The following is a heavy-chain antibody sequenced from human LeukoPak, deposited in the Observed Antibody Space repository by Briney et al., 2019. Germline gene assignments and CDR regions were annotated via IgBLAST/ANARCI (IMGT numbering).Heavy chain of an antibody. CDR3: ARGMCIRICGVVIILAFYY. D-gene: IGHD3-3*01. V-gene: IGHV1-18*01. J-gene: IGHJ4*02. Sequence: ASVKVSCTASGYTFTSNGISWVRQAPGQGLGLMGWIGAYNGNTNYAQKLQGRVTMTTDTSTSTGYMEVESLRSDDTAVYYCARGMCIRICGVVIILAFYYWGQGTLVTVS. CDR2: IGAYNGNT. CDR1: GYTFTSNG.